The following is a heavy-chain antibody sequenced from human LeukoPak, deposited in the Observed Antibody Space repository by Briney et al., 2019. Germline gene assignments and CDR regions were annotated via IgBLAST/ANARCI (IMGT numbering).Heavy chain of an antibody. CDR2: ITSTSSYI. Sequence: GGSLRLSCAASGFIVNSNYMTWVRQAPGKGLEWVSSITSTSSYIYYADSLKGRFTISRDNAKNSLYLQMNSLRAEDTAVYYCAREDDSSGYSLDYWGQGTLVTVSS. J-gene: IGHJ4*02. CDR3: AREDDSSGYSLDY. V-gene: IGHV3-21*01. D-gene: IGHD3-22*01. CDR1: GFIVNSNY.